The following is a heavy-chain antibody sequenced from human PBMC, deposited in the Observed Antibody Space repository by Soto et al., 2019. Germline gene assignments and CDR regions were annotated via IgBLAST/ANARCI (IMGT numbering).Heavy chain of an antibody. CDR3: ASGEVDTAMVNIDY. Sequence: SETLSLTCAVSGGSVSSGNWWSCVRQPPGKGLEWIGEIYHSGSTNYNPSLKSRVTISVDKSKNQFSLKLSSVTAADTAVYYCASGEVDTAMVNIDYWGQGTLVTVSS. CDR1: GGSVSSGNW. D-gene: IGHD5-18*01. CDR2: IYHSGST. V-gene: IGHV4-4*02. J-gene: IGHJ4*02.